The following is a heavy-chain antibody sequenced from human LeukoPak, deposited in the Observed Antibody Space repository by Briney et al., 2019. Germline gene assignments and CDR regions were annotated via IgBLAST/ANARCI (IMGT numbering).Heavy chain of an antibody. CDR1: GFTFSSYA. V-gene: IGHV3-21*01. Sequence: GGSLRLSCAASGFTFSSYAMSWVRQAPGKGLEWVSSISSSSSYIYYADSVKGRFTISRDNAKNSLYLQMNSLRAEDTAVYYCASTDYYDSSGYFSRPDYWGQGTLVTVSS. J-gene: IGHJ4*02. CDR2: ISSSSSYI. CDR3: ASTDYYDSSGYFSRPDY. D-gene: IGHD3-22*01.